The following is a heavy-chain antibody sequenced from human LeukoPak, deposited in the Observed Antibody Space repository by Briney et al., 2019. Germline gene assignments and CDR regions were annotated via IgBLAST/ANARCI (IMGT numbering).Heavy chain of an antibody. CDR2: IESKTDGGTT. Sequence: GGSLRLSCAASGFTFSNAWMSWVRQAPGKGLERVGRIESKTDGGTTDYAAPVKGRFTISRDDSKNTLYLQMNSLKTEDTAVYYCTTDLKVRGVIIANWGQGTLVTVSS. J-gene: IGHJ4*02. D-gene: IGHD3-10*01. V-gene: IGHV3-15*04. CDR3: TTDLKVRGVIIAN. CDR1: GFTFSNAW.